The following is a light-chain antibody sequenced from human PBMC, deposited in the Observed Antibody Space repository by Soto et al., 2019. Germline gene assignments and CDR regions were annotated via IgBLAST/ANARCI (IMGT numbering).Light chain of an antibody. CDR1: QRVSSY. J-gene: IGKJ3*01. Sequence: EIVLTQSPATLSLSPGERATLSCRASQRVSSYLAWYQQKPGQAPRLLIYDASNRATGIPARFSGSGSGTAFTLTISSLEPEDFAVYYCQQRSNWPIFTFGPGTKVDIK. CDR2: DAS. V-gene: IGKV3-11*01. CDR3: QQRSNWPIFT.